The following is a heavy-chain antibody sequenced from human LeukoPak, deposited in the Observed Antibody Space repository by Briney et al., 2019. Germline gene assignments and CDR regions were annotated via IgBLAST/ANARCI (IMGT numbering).Heavy chain of an antibody. D-gene: IGHD5/OR15-5a*01. CDR3: ANSLPTVSTRNYFDY. Sequence: SETLSLTCSVSDDSISRRGYYWSWIRQRPGMGLEWMGYIYYNGRSGNTYYNLALKSRVTMSIDTGEKHFSLRLTSVTAADTAVYYCANSLPTVSTRNYFDYWGQGTLVIVSS. V-gene: IGHV4-31*03. CDR2: IYYNGRSGNT. J-gene: IGHJ4*02. CDR1: DDSISRRGYY.